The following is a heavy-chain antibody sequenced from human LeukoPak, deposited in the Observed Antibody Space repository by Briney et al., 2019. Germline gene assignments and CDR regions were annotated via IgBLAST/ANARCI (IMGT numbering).Heavy chain of an antibody. CDR3: ARSRPEVVAPFNWFDP. CDR2: IYYSGST. CDR1: GGSISSYY. D-gene: IGHD2-15*01. J-gene: IGHJ5*02. Sequence: SETLSLTCTVSGGSISSYYWSWIRQPPGKGLEWIGYIYYSGSTNYNPSLKSRVTISVDTSKNQFSLKLSSVTAADTAVYYCARSRPEVVAPFNWFDPWGQGTLVTVSS. V-gene: IGHV4-59*08.